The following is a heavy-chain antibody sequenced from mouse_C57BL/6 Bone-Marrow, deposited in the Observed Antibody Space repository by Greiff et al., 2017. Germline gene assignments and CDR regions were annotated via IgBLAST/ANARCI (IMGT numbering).Heavy chain of an antibody. V-gene: IGHV1-64*01. CDR2: IHPNSGST. CDR1: GYTFTSYW. Sequence: QVQLQQPGAELVKPGASVKLSCKASGYTFTSYWMHWVKQRPGQGLEWIGMIHPNSGSTNYNEKFKGKSTLPVDKSSSTAYMQLSSLTYEDSAVXYYARDYGRRYDFDYWGQGTTLTVSS. D-gene: IGHD1-1*01. J-gene: IGHJ2*01. CDR3: ARDYGRRYDFDY.